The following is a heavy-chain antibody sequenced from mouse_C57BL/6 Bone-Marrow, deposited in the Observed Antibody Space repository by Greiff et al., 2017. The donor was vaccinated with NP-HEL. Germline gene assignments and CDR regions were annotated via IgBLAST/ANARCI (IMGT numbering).Heavy chain of an antibody. Sequence: QVQLQQPGAELVKPGASVKLSCKASGYTFTSYWMQWVKQRPGQGLEWIGEIDPSDSYTNYNQKFKGKATLTVDTSSSTAYMQLSSLTSEDSAVYYGARGGWDFYYAMDSGGQGTSVTVSS. CDR2: IDPSDSYT. V-gene: IGHV1-50*01. D-gene: IGHD4-1*01. J-gene: IGHJ4*01. CDR1: GYTFTSYW. CDR3: ARGGWDFYYAMDS.